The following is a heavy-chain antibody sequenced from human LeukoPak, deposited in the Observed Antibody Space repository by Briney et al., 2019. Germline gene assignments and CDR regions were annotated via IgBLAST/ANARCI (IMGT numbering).Heavy chain of an antibody. V-gene: IGHV6-1*01. J-gene: IGHJ6*02. Sequence: SQTLSLTCAISGDSVSSNSVAWDWIRQSPSRGLEWLGRTYYRSKWYNDYAGFVKSRITINPDTSKNQFFLQLKSVTPEDTAVYYCAYGMDVWGQGTTVTVSS. CDR1: GDSVSSNSVA. CDR3: AYGMDV. CDR2: TYYRSKWYN.